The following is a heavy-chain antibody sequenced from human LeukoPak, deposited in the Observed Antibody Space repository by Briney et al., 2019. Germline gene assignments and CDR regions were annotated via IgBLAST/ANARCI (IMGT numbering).Heavy chain of an antibody. Sequence: GGSLRLSCAASGFTFTTYWMSWMRQAPGKGLQWVANIKHDGSEQYYVDSVKGRFTISRDNAKNSLFLQMNSLGVEDTAVYYCKSGGAAPGSFDYWGHGALVTVSS. V-gene: IGHV3-7*01. CDR1: GFTFTTYW. J-gene: IGHJ4*01. CDR2: IKHDGSEQ. CDR3: KSGGAAPGSFDY. D-gene: IGHD1-26*01.